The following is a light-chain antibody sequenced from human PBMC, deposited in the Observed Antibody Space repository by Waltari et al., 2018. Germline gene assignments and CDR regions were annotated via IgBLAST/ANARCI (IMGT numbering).Light chain of an antibody. CDR3: SSYAGSSYV. Sequence: QSALTQPPSASGSPGQSVTLSRTVPRSYLGGYNKVACYQQHPGKAPKLMIYEVTKRPSGVPDRFSGSKSGNTASLTVSGLQAEDEADYYCSSYAGSSYVFGTGTKVTVL. CDR2: EVT. CDR1: RSYLGGYNK. J-gene: IGLJ1*01. V-gene: IGLV2-8*01.